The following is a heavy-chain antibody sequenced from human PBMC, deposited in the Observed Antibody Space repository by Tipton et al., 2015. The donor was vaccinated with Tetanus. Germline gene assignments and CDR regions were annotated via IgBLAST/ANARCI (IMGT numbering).Heavy chain of an antibody. Sequence: SLRLSCAASKFSFSRHRMNWVRQAPGKGLEWVANIKQDGSEKYCVDSVKGRFTISRDNAKNSLYLQMNSLRAEDTAVYYCARIRTGHYTDFDCWGLGTLVTVSS. J-gene: IGHJ4*02. CDR1: KFSFSRHR. CDR2: IKQDGSEK. D-gene: IGHD4-11*01. CDR3: ARIRTGHYTDFDC. V-gene: IGHV3-7*01.